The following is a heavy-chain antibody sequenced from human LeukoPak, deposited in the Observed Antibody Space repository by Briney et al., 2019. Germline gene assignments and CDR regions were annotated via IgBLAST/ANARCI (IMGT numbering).Heavy chain of an antibody. V-gene: IGHV3-30*02. CDR1: GFTFSSYG. Sequence: GGSLRLSCAASGFTFSSYGMHWVRQAPGKGLEWVAFIRYDGSNKYYADSVKGRFTISRDNSKNTLYLQMNSLRAEDTAVYYCAKDSEIDCSSTSCYRYFQHWGQGTLVTVSS. CDR3: AKDSEIDCSSTSCYRYFQH. J-gene: IGHJ1*01. CDR2: IRYDGSNK. D-gene: IGHD2-2*01.